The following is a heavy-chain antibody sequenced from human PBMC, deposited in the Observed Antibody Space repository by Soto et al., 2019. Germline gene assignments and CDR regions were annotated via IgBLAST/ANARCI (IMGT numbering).Heavy chain of an antibody. V-gene: IGHV4-39*02. D-gene: IGHD3-10*01. Sequence: QLQLQESGPGLVKPSETLSLTCTVSGGSVSSGPYSWGWVRQPPGEGLEWIAAFHYGGNTYFNRSLDRRITTSEDTSTNPFSLTVTSATVADTAVYYCATPGGSCPSIPCNSYYGMDVWGQGTTVTVSS. CDR3: ATPGGSCPSIPCNSYYGMDV. CDR1: GGSVSSGPYS. J-gene: IGHJ6*02. CDR2: FHYGGNT.